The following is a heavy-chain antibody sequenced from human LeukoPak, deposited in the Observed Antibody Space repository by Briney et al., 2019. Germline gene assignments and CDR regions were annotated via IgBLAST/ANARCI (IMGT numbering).Heavy chain of an antibody. CDR3: ARGALDYSNWFDP. CDR2: INHSGST. V-gene: IGHV4-34*01. CDR1: GGSFSGYY. D-gene: IGHD4-4*01. Sequence: SETLSLTCAVYGGSFSGYYWSWIHQPPGKGLEWIGEINHSGSTNYNPSLKSRVTISVDTSKNQFSLKLSSVTAADTAVYYCARGALDYSNWFDPWGQGTLVTVSS. J-gene: IGHJ5*02.